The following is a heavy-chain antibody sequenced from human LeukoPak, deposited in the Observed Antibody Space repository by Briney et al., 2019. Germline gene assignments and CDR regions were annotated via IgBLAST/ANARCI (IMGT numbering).Heavy chain of an antibody. V-gene: IGHV3-73*01. D-gene: IGHD1-26*01. CDR2: LAKKDKGYAT. Sequence: GGSLSLTRPASGFASSGSAIHCVRQSSGKGLWWVAQLAKKDKGYATAPAYDASVKGRFTISRDDSINTAYLQMKSLKTEDTALYYCTRDSGTYNWFDPWGQGTLVTVSP. J-gene: IGHJ5*02. CDR1: GFASSGSA. CDR3: TRDSGTYNWFDP.